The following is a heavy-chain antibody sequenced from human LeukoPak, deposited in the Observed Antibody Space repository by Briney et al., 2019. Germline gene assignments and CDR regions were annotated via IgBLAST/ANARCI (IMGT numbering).Heavy chain of an antibody. J-gene: IGHJ4*02. CDR3: ARQTGSGLFILP. CDR1: GVSISSSNSY. CDR2: IYYSGNT. D-gene: IGHD3/OR15-3a*01. Sequence: SETLSLTCTVSGVSISSSNSYWGWIRQPPGKGLEWIGSIYYSGNTYYNASLKSQVSISIDTSKNQFSLRLTSVTAADTAVYYRARQTGSGLFILPGGQGTLVTVSS. V-gene: IGHV4-39*01.